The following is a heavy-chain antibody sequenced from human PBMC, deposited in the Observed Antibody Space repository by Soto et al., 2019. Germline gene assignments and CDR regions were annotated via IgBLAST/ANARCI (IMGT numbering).Heavy chain of an antibody. Sequence: PSETLSLTCTVSGGTFTGHFWSLVRQPPGKGLEWIGEVSHSGNTKYYPSLRSRVTLSVDSSKNQISLALTSVTAADTAVYYCARAKFESTVGHQFDIWGHGTLVTVSS. CDR1: GGTFTGHF. D-gene: IGHD1-26*01. V-gene: IGHV4-34*01. J-gene: IGHJ4*01. CDR3: ARAKFESTVGHQFDI. CDR2: VSHSGNT.